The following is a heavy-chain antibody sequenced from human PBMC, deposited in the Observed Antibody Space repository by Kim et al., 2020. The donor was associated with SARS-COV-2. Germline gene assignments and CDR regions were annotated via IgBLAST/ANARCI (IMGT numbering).Heavy chain of an antibody. CDR3: ARYYFGSGSLGYFDY. Sequence: SETLSLTCTVSGGSISSDNYYWSWIRQHPGKGLEWIGYIYYKGITYYNPSLESRVTISVDTAKNQFFLKLSSVTAADTAVYYCARYYFGSGSLGYFDYWGQGTQVTVSS. CDR2: IYYKGIT. CDR1: GGSISSDNYY. J-gene: IGHJ4*02. V-gene: IGHV4-31*03. D-gene: IGHD3-10*01.